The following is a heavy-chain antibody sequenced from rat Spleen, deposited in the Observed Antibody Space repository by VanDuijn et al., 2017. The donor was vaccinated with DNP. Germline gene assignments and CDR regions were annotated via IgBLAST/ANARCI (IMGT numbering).Heavy chain of an antibody. CDR3: ARWSDYFDY. D-gene: IGHD4-2*01. CDR2: INTAGST. J-gene: IGHJ2*01. CDR1: GYSITSSYR. Sequence: EVQLQEPGPGLVKPSQSLSLTCSVTGYSITSSYRWNWIRKFPGNNLEWMGYINTAGSTNYNPSLKSRISITRDTSKNQFFLLLSSVTTEDTATYYCARWSDYFDYWGQGVMVTVSS. V-gene: IGHV3-3*01.